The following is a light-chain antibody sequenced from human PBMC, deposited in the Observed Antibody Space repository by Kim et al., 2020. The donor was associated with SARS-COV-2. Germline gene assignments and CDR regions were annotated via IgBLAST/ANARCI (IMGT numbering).Light chain of an antibody. CDR2: GNT. CDR3: QSYDNSLSAYV. Sequence: QSVLTQPPSVSGAPGQRVTISCPGSSSNIGADYDVHWYQQLPGTAPKLLMFGNTNRPSGVPDRFSGSKSGTSASLAITGLQADDEAAYYCQSYDNSLSAYVFGTGTKVTVL. CDR1: SSNIGADYD. J-gene: IGLJ1*01. V-gene: IGLV1-40*01.